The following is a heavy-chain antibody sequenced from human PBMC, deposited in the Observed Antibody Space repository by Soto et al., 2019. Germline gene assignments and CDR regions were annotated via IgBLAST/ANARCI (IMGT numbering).Heavy chain of an antibody. CDR2: ISGSGGST. CDR1: GFTFSSYA. CDR3: ARVLWLGDHSPKMAYFDS. D-gene: IGHD3-10*01. Sequence: EVQLLESGGGLVQPGGSLRLSCAASGFTFSSYAMSWVRQAPGKGLEWVSAISGSGGSTYYADSVKGRFTISRDNSKNTLYLQMNSLRAEDTAVYYCARVLWLGDHSPKMAYFDSWCQGTLVTVSS. J-gene: IGHJ4*02. V-gene: IGHV3-23*01.